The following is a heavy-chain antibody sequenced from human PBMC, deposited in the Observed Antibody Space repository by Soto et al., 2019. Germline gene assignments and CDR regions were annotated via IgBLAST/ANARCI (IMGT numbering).Heavy chain of an antibody. Sequence: ASVKVSCKASGYTFTSYAMHWVRQAPGQRLEWMGWINAGNGNTKYSQKFQGRVTITRDTSASTAYMELSSLRSEDTAVYYCAREAALRSGYEDYYYYYYMDVWGKGTTVTVSS. CDR3: AREAALRSGYEDYYYYYYMDV. D-gene: IGHD5-12*01. CDR2: INAGNGNT. J-gene: IGHJ6*03. V-gene: IGHV1-3*01. CDR1: GYTFTSYA.